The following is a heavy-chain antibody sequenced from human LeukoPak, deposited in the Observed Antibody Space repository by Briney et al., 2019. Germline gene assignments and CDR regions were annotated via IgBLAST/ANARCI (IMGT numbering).Heavy chain of an antibody. CDR2: IYSGGST. V-gene: IGHV3-66*01. CDR1: GFTFSSYP. D-gene: IGHD6-19*01. Sequence: GGSLRLSCAASGFTFSSYPMNWVRQAPGKGLEWVSVIYSGGSTYYADSVKGRFTISRDNSKNTLYLQMNSLRAEDTAVYYCARDRVAGTFDYWGQGTLVTVSS. CDR3: ARDRVAGTFDY. J-gene: IGHJ4*02.